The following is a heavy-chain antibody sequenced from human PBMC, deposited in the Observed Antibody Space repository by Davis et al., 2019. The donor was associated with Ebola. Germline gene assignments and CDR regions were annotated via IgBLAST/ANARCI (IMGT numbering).Heavy chain of an antibody. CDR3: ANFISSGWYRGFDP. CDR2: ISSSGSTI. J-gene: IGHJ5*02. Sequence: PGGSLRLSCAASGFTFSSYEMNWVRQAPGKGLEWVSYISSSGSTIKYADSVKGRFTLSRDNAKSSLYLQMNSLRAEDTAVYYCANFISSGWYRGFDPWGQGTLVTVSS. CDR1: GFTFSSYE. D-gene: IGHD6-19*01. V-gene: IGHV3-48*03.